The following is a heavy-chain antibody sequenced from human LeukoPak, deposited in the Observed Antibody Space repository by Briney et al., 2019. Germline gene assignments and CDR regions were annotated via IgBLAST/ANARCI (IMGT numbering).Heavy chain of an antibody. CDR3: ARCRTGYWYFDL. D-gene: IGHD7-27*01. CDR1: GVSFSGYY. V-gene: IGHV4-34*01. CDR2: INHSGST. J-gene: IGHJ2*01. Sequence: SETLSLTCAVYGVSFSGYYWSWIRQPPGKGLEWIGEINHSGSTNYNPSLKSRVTISVDTSKNQFSLKLSSVTAADTAVYYCARCRTGYWYFDLWGRGTLVTVSS.